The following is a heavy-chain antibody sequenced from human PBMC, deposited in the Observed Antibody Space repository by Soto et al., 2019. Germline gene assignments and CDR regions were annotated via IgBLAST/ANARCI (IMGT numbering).Heavy chain of an antibody. CDR2: ISAYNGDT. J-gene: IGHJ6*03. D-gene: IGHD6-19*01. V-gene: IGHV1-18*01. Sequence: QDQVVQSGGEVKKPGASVKVSCKASGYSFTNYGITWVRQAPGQGFEWMGWISAYNGDTNYAQKLQGRVTMTTDASTSTAYLELSSLRSDDTAVYYCARDRGVAPPVAGNTHYYYYMDVWGKGTTVTVSS. CDR3: ARDRGVAPPVAGNTHYYYYMDV. CDR1: GYSFTNYG.